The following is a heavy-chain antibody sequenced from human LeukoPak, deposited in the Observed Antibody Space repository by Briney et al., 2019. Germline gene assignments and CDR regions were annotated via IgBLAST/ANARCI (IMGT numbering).Heavy chain of an antibody. CDR3: ARVDTAYDAFDI. J-gene: IGHJ3*02. CDR2: IYYSGST. CDR1: GGSISSYY. V-gene: IGHV4-59*01. Sequence: SETLYLTCTVSGGSISSYYWSWIRQPPGKGLEWIGYIYYSGSTNYNPSLKSRVTISVDTSKNQFSLKLSSVTAADTAVYYCARVDTAYDAFDIWGQGTMVTVSS. D-gene: IGHD5-18*01.